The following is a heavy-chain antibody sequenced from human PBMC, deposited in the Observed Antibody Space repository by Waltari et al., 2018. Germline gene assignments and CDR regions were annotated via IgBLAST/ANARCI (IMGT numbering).Heavy chain of an antibody. Sequence: QVQLVQSGAEVKKPGASVKISCKTSEYTFTSSYIHWVRQAPGQGLEWMGIINPRGGSTIYAQKFQGRVTRTRDTSTSTVYMELSSLRSDDTAVYYCALDTGALWMDVWGQGTTVTVSS. D-gene: IGHD2-21*01. CDR3: ALDTGALWMDV. CDR2: INPRGGST. CDR1: EYTFTSSY. J-gene: IGHJ6*02. V-gene: IGHV1-46*01.